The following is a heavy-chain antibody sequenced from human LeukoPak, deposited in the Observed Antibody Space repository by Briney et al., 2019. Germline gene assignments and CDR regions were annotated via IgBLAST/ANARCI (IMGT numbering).Heavy chain of an antibody. J-gene: IGHJ6*03. Sequence: ASVKVSCKATGYTFTSYYMHWVRQARGQGVEWMGIINPSGGSTSYAQKFQGRGTMTRDTSTSTVYMELSRLRSDDTAVYYCARDWRYCSSTSCYGVYYYYYMDVWGKGTTVTVSS. CDR3: ARDWRYCSSTSCYGVYYYYYMDV. CDR2: INPSGGST. D-gene: IGHD2-2*01. CDR1: GYTFTSYY. V-gene: IGHV1-46*01.